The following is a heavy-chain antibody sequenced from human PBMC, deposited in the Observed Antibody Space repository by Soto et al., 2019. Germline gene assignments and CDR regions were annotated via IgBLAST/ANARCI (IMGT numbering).Heavy chain of an antibody. J-gene: IGHJ4*02. Sequence: EVQLVESGGGLVKPGGSLRLSCVASGFTFSSYSMNWVRQAPGKGLEWVSSISSSSSYIYYADSVKGRFTISRDNAKNSLYLQMNSLRAEDTAVYYCARDYCGGDCYTVFDYWGQGTLVTVSS. V-gene: IGHV3-21*01. CDR3: ARDYCGGDCYTVFDY. CDR1: GFTFSSYS. CDR2: ISSSSSYI. D-gene: IGHD2-21*02.